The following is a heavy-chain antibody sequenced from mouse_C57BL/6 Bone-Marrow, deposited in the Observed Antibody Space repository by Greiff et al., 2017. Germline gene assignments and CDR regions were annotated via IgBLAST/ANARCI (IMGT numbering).Heavy chain of an antibody. J-gene: IGHJ2*01. V-gene: IGHV1-26*01. D-gene: IGHD1-1*01. CDR1: GYTFTDYY. CDR2: INPNNGGT. Sequence: EVQLQQSGPELVKPGASVKISCKASGYTFTDYYMNWVKQSHGKSLEWIGDINPNNGGTSYNQKFKGKATLTVDKSSSTAYMELRSLTSEDSAVYYCARGGGSPDYWGQGTTLTVSS. CDR3: ARGGGSPDY.